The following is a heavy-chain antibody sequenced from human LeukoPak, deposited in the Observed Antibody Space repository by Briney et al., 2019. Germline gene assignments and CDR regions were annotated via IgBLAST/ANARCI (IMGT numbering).Heavy chain of an antibody. D-gene: IGHD2-15*01. CDR2: VSGSGGST. J-gene: IGHJ5*02. CDR3: AGQSRLGYCSGGSCYSQPFDP. V-gene: IGHV3-23*01. CDR1: GFTFSSYA. Sequence: GGSLRLSCAASGFTFSSYAMTWVRQAPGKGLEWVSTVSGSGGSTYYADSVKGRFTISRDNAKNSLYLQMNSLRAEDTAVYYCAGQSRLGYCSGGSCYSQPFDPWGQGTLVTVSS.